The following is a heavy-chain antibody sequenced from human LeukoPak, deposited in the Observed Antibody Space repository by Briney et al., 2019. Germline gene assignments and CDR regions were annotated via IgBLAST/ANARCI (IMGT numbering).Heavy chain of an antibody. Sequence: GGSLRLSCAAPGFTFSSSAMSWVRQVPGKGLEWVSGISASGGSTYYADSVQGRFTISRDNSKSTLCLQMNSLRAEDTAVYYCAKQLGYCSDGSCYFPYWGQGTLVTVSS. CDR1: GFTFSSSA. J-gene: IGHJ4*02. CDR3: AKQLGYCSDGSCYFPY. CDR2: ISASGGST. V-gene: IGHV3-23*01. D-gene: IGHD2-15*01.